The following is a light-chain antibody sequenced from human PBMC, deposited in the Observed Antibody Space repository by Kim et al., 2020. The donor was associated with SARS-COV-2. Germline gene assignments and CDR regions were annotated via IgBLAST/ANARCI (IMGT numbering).Light chain of an antibody. CDR3: NSRDSNDNVV. CDR1: SLRSYY. V-gene: IGLV3-19*01. Sequence: VALGQTVRITCQGDSLRSYYATWYQQKPGQAPIVVIYGKNNRPSGIPDRFSGSSSGNTASLTITGTQAGDEADYYCNSRDSNDNVVFGGGTKMTVL. CDR2: GKN. J-gene: IGLJ2*01.